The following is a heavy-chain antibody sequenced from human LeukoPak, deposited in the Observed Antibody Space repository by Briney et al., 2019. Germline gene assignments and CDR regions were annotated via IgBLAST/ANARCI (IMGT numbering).Heavy chain of an antibody. J-gene: IGHJ4*02. Sequence: ASVKVSCEASGYTFTSYYMHWVRQAPGQGLEWMGKINPSDGSTRYAQKFQGRVTMTRDMSTSTVYMELSSLRSEDTAVYYCASSFYDLLVYFDYWGQGTLVTVSS. CDR2: INPSDGST. D-gene: IGHD5/OR15-5a*01. CDR1: GYTFTSYY. CDR3: ASSFYDLLVYFDY. V-gene: IGHV1-46*01.